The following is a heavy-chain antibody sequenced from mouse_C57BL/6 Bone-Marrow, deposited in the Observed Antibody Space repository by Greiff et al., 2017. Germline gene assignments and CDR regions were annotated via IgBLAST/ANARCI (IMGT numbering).Heavy chain of an antibody. CDR3: ARDYTTVVAPGDAMDY. V-gene: IGHV5-4*01. Sequence: EVHLVESGGGLVKPGGSLKLSCAASGFTFSSYAMSWVRQTPEKRLEWVATISDGGSYTYYPDNVKGRFTISRDNAKNNLYLQMRHLKSEDTAMYYCARDYTTVVAPGDAMDYWGQGTSVTVSS. CDR2: ISDGGSYT. J-gene: IGHJ4*01. CDR1: GFTFSSYA. D-gene: IGHD1-1*01.